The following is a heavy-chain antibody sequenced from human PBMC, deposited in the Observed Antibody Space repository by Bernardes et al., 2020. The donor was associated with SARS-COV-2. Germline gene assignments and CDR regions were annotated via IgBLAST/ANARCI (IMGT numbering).Heavy chain of an antibody. CDR2: IGTAGDT. V-gene: IGHV3-13*01. CDR3: ARANYYDSSGYLSYYYGMDV. Sequence: GGSLRLSCAASGFTFRSSDMHWVRQATGPGLAWVSAIGTAGDTYYPGSVKGRFTISRENAKNSLYLQMNSLRAGDTAVYYCARANYYDSSGYLSYYYGMDVWGQGTTVTVSS. CDR1: GFTFRSSD. J-gene: IGHJ6*02. D-gene: IGHD3-22*01.